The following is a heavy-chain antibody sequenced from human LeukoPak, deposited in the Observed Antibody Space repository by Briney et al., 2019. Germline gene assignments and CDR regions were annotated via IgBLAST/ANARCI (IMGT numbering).Heavy chain of an antibody. J-gene: IGHJ4*02. CDR2: INPNSGGT. Sequence: ASVKVSCKASGYTFTGYYMHWVRQAPGQGLEWMGWINPNSGGTNYAQKFQGRVTMTRDTSISTAYMELSRLRSDDTAVYYCARGGGFPYCGGDCSADYWGQGTLVTVSS. CDR1: GYTFTGYY. D-gene: IGHD2-21*01. V-gene: IGHV1-2*02. CDR3: ARGGGFPYCGGDCSADY.